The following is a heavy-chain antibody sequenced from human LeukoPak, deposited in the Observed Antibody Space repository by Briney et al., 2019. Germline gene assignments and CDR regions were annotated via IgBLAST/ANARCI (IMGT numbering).Heavy chain of an antibody. CDR1: GFTFSSYG. Sequence: GGTLRLSCAASGFTFSSYGMSWVRQAPGKGLEWVSSISDGGGNTYYADSVKGRFTISRDNSKNTLYLQISSLRAEDTAVYYCAKEHLTGYYSPFDYWGQGTLVTVSS. CDR2: ISDGGGNT. V-gene: IGHV3-23*01. CDR3: AKEHLTGYYSPFDY. J-gene: IGHJ4*02. D-gene: IGHD3-9*01.